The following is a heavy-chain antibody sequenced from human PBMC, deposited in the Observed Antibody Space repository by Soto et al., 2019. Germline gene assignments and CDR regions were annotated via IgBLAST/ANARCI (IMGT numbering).Heavy chain of an antibody. CDR3: VREEFEACRGHFGC. V-gene: IGHV3-30-3*01. D-gene: IGHD2-15*01. CDR2: ISYGGNTE. CDR1: GFTFSTSA. J-gene: IGHJ4*02. Sequence: QVQVVESGGGVVQPGGSLRLSCAASGFTFSTSAMHWVRQAPGKGLEWMAAISYGGNTEYYADSVKGRFTVSRDISESTLYLQMNGLRTEDTAVYYCVREEFEACRGHFGCWGQGTLVSVSS.